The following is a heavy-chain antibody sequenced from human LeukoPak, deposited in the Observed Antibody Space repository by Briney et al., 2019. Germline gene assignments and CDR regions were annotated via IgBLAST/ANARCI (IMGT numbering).Heavy chain of an antibody. V-gene: IGHV1-69*13. CDR1: GGTFSSYA. Sequence: GASVKVSCKAPGGTFSSYAISWVRQAPGQGLEWMGGIIPIFGTANYAQKFQGRVTITADESTSTAYMELSSLRSEDTAVYYCARVEVRGVINYYYGMDVWGKGTTVTVSS. J-gene: IGHJ6*04. CDR2: IIPIFGTA. D-gene: IGHD3-10*01. CDR3: ARVEVRGVINYYYGMDV.